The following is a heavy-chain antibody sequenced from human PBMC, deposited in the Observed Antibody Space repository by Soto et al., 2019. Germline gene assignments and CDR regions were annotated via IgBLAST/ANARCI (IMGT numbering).Heavy chain of an antibody. V-gene: IGHV3-30*18. Sequence: GGSLRLSCAASGFTSSSYGMHWVRQAPGKGLEWVAVISYDGSNKYYADSVKGRFTISRDNSKNTLYLQMNSLRAEDTAVYYCAKVGIAMVNRYGMDVWGQGTTVTVSS. J-gene: IGHJ6*02. CDR1: GFTSSSYG. CDR3: AKVGIAMVNRYGMDV. CDR2: ISYDGSNK. D-gene: IGHD5-18*01.